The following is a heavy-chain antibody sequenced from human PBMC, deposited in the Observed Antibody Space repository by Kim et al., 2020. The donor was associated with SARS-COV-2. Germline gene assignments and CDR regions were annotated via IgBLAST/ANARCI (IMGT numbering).Heavy chain of an antibody. V-gene: IGHV3-23*01. D-gene: IGHD5-12*01. CDR2: IKAPEDKT. Sequence: GGSLRLSCVASGFSFGTFDMSWVHQAPGKGLQGVSVIKAPEDKTYYAESVKGRFTVSRDSASNTLYLQMNSLRADDTAVYYCVKGAWLDYRGPGTLVTVSS. J-gene: IGHJ4*02. CDR3: VKGAWLDY. CDR1: GFSFGTFD.